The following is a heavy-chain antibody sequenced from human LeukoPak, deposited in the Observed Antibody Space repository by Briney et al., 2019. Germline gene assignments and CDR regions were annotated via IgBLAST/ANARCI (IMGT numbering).Heavy chain of an antibody. D-gene: IGHD6-13*01. CDR1: GFTFSNYA. V-gene: IGHV3-30-3*01. J-gene: IGHJ4*02. CDR3: ARNSYSSSWIDDY. CDR2: ISYDGSNK. Sequence: GSLRLSCAASGFTFSNYAMHWVRQAPGKGLEWVAFISYDGSNKHYADSVKGRFTISRDNSKNTLYLQMNSLRPEDTAVYYCARNSYSSSWIDDYWGQGTLVTVSS.